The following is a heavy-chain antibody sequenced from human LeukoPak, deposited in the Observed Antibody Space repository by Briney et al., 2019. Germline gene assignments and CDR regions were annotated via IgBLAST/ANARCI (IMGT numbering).Heavy chain of an antibody. D-gene: IGHD1-26*01. CDR1: GFIVSNNY. CDR3: AREMYSGMYNDAFDI. Sequence: PGGSLRLSCVASGFIVSNNYMSWVRQAPGKGLEWVSVLYNAGSTYYADSVKGRFTISRDNSKNTLYLQMNNLRAEDTAMYYCAREMYSGMYNDAFDIWGQGTKVTVSS. J-gene: IGHJ3*02. V-gene: IGHV3-53*01. CDR2: LYNAGST.